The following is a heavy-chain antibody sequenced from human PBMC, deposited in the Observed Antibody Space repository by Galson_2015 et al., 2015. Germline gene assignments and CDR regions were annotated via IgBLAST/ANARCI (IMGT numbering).Heavy chain of an antibody. V-gene: IGHV3-73*01. Sequence: SLRLSCAASGFTFSGSAMHWVRQASGKGLEWVGRIRSKANSYATAYAASVKGRFTISRDDSKNTAYLQMNSLRTEDTAMYYCTIEGAGFDDWGQGTLVTVSS. CDR3: TIEGAGFDD. CDR1: GFTFSGSA. J-gene: IGHJ4*02. CDR2: IRSKANSYAT.